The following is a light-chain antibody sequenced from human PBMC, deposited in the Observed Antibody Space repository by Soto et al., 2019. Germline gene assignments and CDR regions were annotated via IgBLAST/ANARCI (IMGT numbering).Light chain of an antibody. CDR1: QSVSSR. V-gene: IGKV3-20*01. Sequence: EIVLTHSPGTLSLSPCERATLSFRASQSVSSRLAWYQQKPGQAPRLLISGASSRATGIPDRFSGSGSGTDFTLTISRLEPEDFALYYCQQYVTSAITFGQGTRLEIK. J-gene: IGKJ5*01. CDR3: QQYVTSAIT. CDR2: GAS.